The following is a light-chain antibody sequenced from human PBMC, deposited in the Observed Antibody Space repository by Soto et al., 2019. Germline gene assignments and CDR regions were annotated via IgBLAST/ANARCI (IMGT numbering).Light chain of an antibody. Sequence: EIVLTQSPGTLSLSPGERATLSCRASQSVSSSYLAWYQQKPGQAPRLLISGASTRATGIPARFSGSGSGTDFTLTISSLQSEDFALYYCLQYNIWPRTFGQGTKVDIK. J-gene: IGKJ1*01. V-gene: IGKV3-15*01. CDR2: GAS. CDR1: QSVSSSY. CDR3: LQYNIWPRT.